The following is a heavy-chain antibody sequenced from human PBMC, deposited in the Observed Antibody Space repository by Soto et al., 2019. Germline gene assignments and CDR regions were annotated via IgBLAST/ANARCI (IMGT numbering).Heavy chain of an antibody. J-gene: IGHJ6*02. Sequence: SETLSLTCKVSGGSISSYYWNWIRQPPGKGLEWIGNIYYSGATNYSPSLESRVTISVDTSKNQISLKLRSVTAADTAVYYCARVAASSSIQFSFYGMDVWGQGTTVTVSS. CDR2: IYYSGAT. V-gene: IGHV4-59*01. CDR1: GGSISSYY. CDR3: ARVAASSSIQFSFYGMDV. D-gene: IGHD3-3*01.